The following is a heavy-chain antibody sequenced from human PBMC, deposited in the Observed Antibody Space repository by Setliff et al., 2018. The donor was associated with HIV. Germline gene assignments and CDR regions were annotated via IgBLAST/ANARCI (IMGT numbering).Heavy chain of an antibody. Sequence: PGGSLRLSCAASGFTFSDYYMSWIRQAPGKGLEWVSFISTSGSPIYYADSVKGRFTISRDNAKNSLYLQMHSLRAEDRAIYYCAKMTPSYYFYMDAWGNGTTVTVSS. D-gene: IGHD2-15*01. J-gene: IGHJ6*03. CDR1: GFTFSDYY. V-gene: IGHV3-11*04. CDR2: ISTSGSPI. CDR3: AKMTPSYYFYMDA.